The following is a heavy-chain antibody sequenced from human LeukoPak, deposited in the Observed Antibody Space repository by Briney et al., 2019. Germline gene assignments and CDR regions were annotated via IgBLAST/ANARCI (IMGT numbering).Heavy chain of an antibody. CDR1: GFTFRSYA. CDR2: ISYDGSNK. V-gene: IGHV3-30-3*01. CDR3: ASFPGHTPYSSGWYNLYFRY. D-gene: IGHD6-19*01. Sequence: GGSLRLSCAASGFTFRSYAMHWVRQAPGKGLEWVAVISYDGSNKYYADSVKGRFTISRDNSKNTLYLQMNSLRAEDTAVYYCASFPGHTPYSSGWYNLYFRYWGQGILVTVSS. J-gene: IGHJ4*02.